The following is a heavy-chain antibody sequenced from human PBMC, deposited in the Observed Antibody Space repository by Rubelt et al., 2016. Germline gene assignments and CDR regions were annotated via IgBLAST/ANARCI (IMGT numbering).Heavy chain of an antibody. CDR1: GDSISNSDYY. J-gene: IGHJ4*02. CDR2: IYYSGSA. D-gene: IGHD3-22*01. V-gene: IGHV4-39*01. CDR3: ARHRAMAVVVIDY. Sequence: QLLQSGPGLVKPSETLSLTCTVSGDSISNSDYYWGWIRQPPGKGLEWIGSIYYSGSAYYNPSLKSRVTISIDTSKNHFSRKRRLVTAADTAVYYCARHRAMAVVVIDYWGQGTLVTVSS.